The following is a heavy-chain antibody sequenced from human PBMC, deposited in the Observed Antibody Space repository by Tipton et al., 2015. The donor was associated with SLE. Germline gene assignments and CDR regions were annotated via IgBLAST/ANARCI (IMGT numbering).Heavy chain of an antibody. J-gene: IGHJ3*02. Sequence: VQLVQSGGALVKPGGSLRLSCAVSGFNMNDAWMTWVRQAPGKGLEWVGRIKDTSEGGTTDYAAPVKGRFTISRDGSKNTLYLQMNSLNIEDTAVYYCTRDRQGAFDIWGQGTMVTVSS. CDR1: GFNMNDAW. CDR2: IKDTSEGGTT. CDR3: TRDRQGAFDI. V-gene: IGHV3-15*02.